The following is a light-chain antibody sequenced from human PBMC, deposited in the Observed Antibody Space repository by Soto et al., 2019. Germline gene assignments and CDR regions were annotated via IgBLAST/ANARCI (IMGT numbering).Light chain of an antibody. CDR2: WAS. Sequence: DIVMTQSPDSLAVSLGERATINCKSSQSVLYSSNNKNYLAWYQQKPGQPPKLLIYWASTRESWVPDRFSGSGSGTDFPLTISSLQAEDVAVYYCQHYYTPPLTFGGGTKVEIK. CDR3: QHYYTPPLT. V-gene: IGKV4-1*01. CDR1: QSVLYSSNNKNY. J-gene: IGKJ4*01.